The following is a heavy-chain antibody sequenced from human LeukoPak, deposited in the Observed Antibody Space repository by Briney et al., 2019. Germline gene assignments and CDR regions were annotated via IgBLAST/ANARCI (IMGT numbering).Heavy chain of an antibody. D-gene: IGHD6-19*01. V-gene: IGHV3-23*01. Sequence: GGSLRLSCAASGFTFSSYAMGWVRQAPGKGLEWVSTILGSGRSTYYADSVKGRFTVSRDNSKNTLYLQMNSLTAEDTALYYCAKFRGPSSGWFFDYWGQGTLVTVSS. CDR1: GFTFSSYA. J-gene: IGHJ4*02. CDR2: ILGSGRST. CDR3: AKFRGPSSGWFFDY.